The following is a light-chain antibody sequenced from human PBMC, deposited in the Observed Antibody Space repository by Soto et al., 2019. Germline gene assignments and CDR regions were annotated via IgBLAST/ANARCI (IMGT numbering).Light chain of an antibody. V-gene: IGLV2-14*01. CDR3: TSWTTSTTMK. CDR2: DVN. J-gene: IGLJ2*01. CDR1: SSDVGGYNY. Sequence: QSVLTQPASVSGSPGQSITISCTGTSSDVGGYNYVSWYQQHPGKAPKLMIYDVNNRPSGVSNRFSGSKSGNTASLTISGLQAEDEADYYCTSWTTSTTMKFGGGTKVTVL.